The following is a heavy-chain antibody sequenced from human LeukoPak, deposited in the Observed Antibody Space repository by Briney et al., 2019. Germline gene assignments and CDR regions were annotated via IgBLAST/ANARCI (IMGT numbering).Heavy chain of an antibody. Sequence: SETLSLTCTVSGGSISSGSYYWSWIRQPAGKGLEWIGRIYTSGSTNYNPSLKSRVTISVDTSKNQFSLKLSSVTAADTAVYYCARINDSSGYYSAYWGQGTLVTVSS. V-gene: IGHV4-61*02. CDR2: IYTSGST. D-gene: IGHD3-22*01. CDR3: ARINDSSGYYSAY. CDR1: GGSISSGSYY. J-gene: IGHJ4*02.